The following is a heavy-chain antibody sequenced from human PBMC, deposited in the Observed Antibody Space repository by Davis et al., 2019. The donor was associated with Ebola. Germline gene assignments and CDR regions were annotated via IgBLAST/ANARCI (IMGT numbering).Heavy chain of an antibody. J-gene: IGHJ4*02. CDR2: ISDST. V-gene: IGHV3-23*01. CDR1: GFTFSDYY. CDR3: AKQRDYGSDYFDY. Sequence: GESLKISCEVSGFTFSDYYMSWIRQAPGKGLEWVSTISDSTYYADSVKGRFTISRDISKNTLYLQMNSLRAEDTAIYYCAKQRDYGSDYFDYWGQGTLVTVSS. D-gene: IGHD3-16*01.